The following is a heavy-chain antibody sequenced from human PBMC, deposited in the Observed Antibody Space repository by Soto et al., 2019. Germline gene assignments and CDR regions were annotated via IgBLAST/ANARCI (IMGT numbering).Heavy chain of an antibody. CDR2: IISSGVDT. Sequence: WSLRLSCAASGFTFSKYGMTWVRQVSGKGLEWASTIISSGVDTYYADSMKGRFAISRDNSKNTLYLQMNSLRTDDTAVYYCAKGGGNYLDYWGQGTVVTVSS. CDR3: AKGGGNYLDY. J-gene: IGHJ4*02. D-gene: IGHD3-10*01. V-gene: IGHV3-23*01. CDR1: GFTFSKYG.